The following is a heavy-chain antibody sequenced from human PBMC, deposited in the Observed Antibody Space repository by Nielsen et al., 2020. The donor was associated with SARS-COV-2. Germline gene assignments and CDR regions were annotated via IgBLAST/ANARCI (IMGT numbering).Heavy chain of an antibody. Sequence: SETLSLTCSVSGDSISGSDYYWTWIRQPPGKGLEWIGYIYYSGYTSYNPSLKSRVTISVDTSVNQFSLELRTVTAADTAVYYCARDAYGDSSFYSYGLDVWGQGTTVAVSS. CDR2: IYYSGYT. V-gene: IGHV4-30-4*01. CDR3: ARDAYGDSSFYSYGLDV. D-gene: IGHD4-17*01. J-gene: IGHJ6*02. CDR1: GDSISGSDYY.